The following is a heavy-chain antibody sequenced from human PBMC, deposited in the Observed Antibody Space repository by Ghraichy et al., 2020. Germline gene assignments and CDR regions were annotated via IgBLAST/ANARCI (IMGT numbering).Heavy chain of an antibody. CDR3: ARDQSPYDFWSGYYLTPGRQSYGMDV. V-gene: IGHV3-33*01. Sequence: LSLTCAASGFTFSSYGMHWVRQAPGKGLEWVAVIWYDGSNKYYADSVKGRFTISRDNSKNTLYLQMNSLRAEDTAVYYCARDQSPYDFWSGYYLTPGRQSYGMDVWGQGTTVTVSS. CDR1: GFTFSSYG. CDR2: IWYDGSNK. D-gene: IGHD3-3*01. J-gene: IGHJ6*02.